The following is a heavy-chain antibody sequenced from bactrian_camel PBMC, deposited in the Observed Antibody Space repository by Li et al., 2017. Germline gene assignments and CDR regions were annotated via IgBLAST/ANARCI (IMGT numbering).Heavy chain of an antibody. Sequence: HVQLVESGGGSVDAGGSLRLSCAASGYSSIVNCMGRYRQGIGEEREGVAAIFTSDDSTYYTDSVKGRFTISRENDKNTVYLQMNNLKPEDTAMYYCVDDCYGSRYYLARRTNVWGQGTQVTVS. D-gene: IGHD6*01. CDR1: GYSSIVNC. CDR3: VDDCYGSRYYLARRTNV. CDR2: IFTSDDST. V-gene: IGHV3S53*01. J-gene: IGHJ4*01.